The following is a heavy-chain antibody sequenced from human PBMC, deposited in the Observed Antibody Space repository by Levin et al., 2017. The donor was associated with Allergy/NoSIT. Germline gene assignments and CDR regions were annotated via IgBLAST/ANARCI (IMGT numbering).Heavy chain of an antibody. V-gene: IGHV1-2*02. CDR3: ARLYYYGSGSYWDTNWFDP. CDR1: GYTFTGYY. Sequence: GASVKVSCKASGYTFTGYYMHWVRQAPGQGLEWMGWINPNSGGTNYAQKFQGRVTMTRDTSISTAYMELSRLRSDDTAVYYCARLYYYGSGSYWDTNWFDPWGQGTLVTVSS. CDR2: INPNSGGT. D-gene: IGHD3-10*01. J-gene: IGHJ5*02.